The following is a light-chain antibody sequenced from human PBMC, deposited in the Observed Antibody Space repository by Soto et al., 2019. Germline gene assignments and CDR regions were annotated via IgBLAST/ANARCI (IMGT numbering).Light chain of an antibody. Sequence: EIVLTQSPGTLSLSPGERATLSCRASQRISSRYLAWYQQKPGQAPRLLISGASTRATGIPDRFSGSGSGTDFTLPISRREPEDFAVYFCQRYGSSPPFTSGQGTKAEI. CDR1: QRISSRY. J-gene: IGKJ2*01. CDR2: GAS. CDR3: QRYGSSPPFT. V-gene: IGKV3-20*01.